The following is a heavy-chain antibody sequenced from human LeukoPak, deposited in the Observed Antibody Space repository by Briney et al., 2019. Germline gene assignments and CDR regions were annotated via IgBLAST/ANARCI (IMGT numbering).Heavy chain of an antibody. D-gene: IGHD7-27*01. Sequence: GGSLRLSCAASGFTFSSYGMHWVRQAPGKGLEWVAVVSYDGTHKYYADSVKGRFTVSRDNSKNTLYLQMSSLRAEDTAVYYCAGRAGDWFHFDYWGQGTLVTVSS. CDR3: AGRAGDWFHFDY. CDR2: VSYDGTHK. J-gene: IGHJ4*02. CDR1: GFTFSSYG. V-gene: IGHV3-30*03.